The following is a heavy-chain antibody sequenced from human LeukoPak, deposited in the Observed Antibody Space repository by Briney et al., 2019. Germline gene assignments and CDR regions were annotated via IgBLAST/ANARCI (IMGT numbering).Heavy chain of an antibody. CDR1: GYSFTTFL. J-gene: IGHJ4*02. V-gene: IGHV5-51*01. CDR3: ARRGRTERILDY. CDR2: IYPGDSDS. Sequence: GESLKISCKTFGYSFTTFLIGWVRQMPGKGLGWMGIIYPGDSDSRYSPSFQGQVTISADKSITTAYLLWSSLKASDTAMYYCARRGRTERILDYWGQGTLVTVSS. D-gene: IGHD3/OR15-3a*01.